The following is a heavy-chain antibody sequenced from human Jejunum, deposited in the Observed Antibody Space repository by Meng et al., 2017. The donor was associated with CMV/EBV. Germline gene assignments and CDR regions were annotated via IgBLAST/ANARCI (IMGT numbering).Heavy chain of an antibody. D-gene: IGHD3-16*01. V-gene: IGHV3-66*02. Sequence: VSNNYMTWVRQTPGLGLEWVSIIFAGGSTYYADSVKGRFTISRDDSNNTLYLQMNRLRPDDTAVYYCARGRGNILLGELSFAFDPWGQGTLVTVSS. CDR1: VSNNY. J-gene: IGHJ5*02. CDR2: IFAGGST. CDR3: ARGRGNILLGELSFAFDP.